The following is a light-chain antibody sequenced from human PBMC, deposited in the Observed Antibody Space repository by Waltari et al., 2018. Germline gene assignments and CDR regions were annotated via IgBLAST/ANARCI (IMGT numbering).Light chain of an antibody. CDR3: QHHVTLPAT. J-gene: IGKJ1*01. V-gene: IGKV3-20*01. CDR2: GAS. CDR1: QSVSRY. Sequence: EIVLTQSPGTLSLSPGERATLSCRASQSVSRYLAWYQQKPGQAPGLLISGASTRATGIPDRFSGRGSGADCGRTISRLEPEDCAVYFCQHHVTLPATLGQGTKVEIK.